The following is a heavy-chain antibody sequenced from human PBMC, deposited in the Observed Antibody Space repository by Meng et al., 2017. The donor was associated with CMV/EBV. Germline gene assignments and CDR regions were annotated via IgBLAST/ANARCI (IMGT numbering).Heavy chain of an antibody. CDR1: GGSIIIYD. CDR2: IYTDGGT. CDR3: ERSMMVGGDWFDP. J-gene: IGHJ5*02. D-gene: IGHD3-22*01. Sequence: QVQLQESGSGLVKPSEAASASVTGYGGSIIIYDSTLLRLPAGKGLEWVGSIYTDGGTNYTPYLKSRVAMSVVTYKNQFALKQRSVTAADTDVYYCERSMMVGGDWFDPWGQGTLVTVSS. V-gene: IGHV4-4*07.